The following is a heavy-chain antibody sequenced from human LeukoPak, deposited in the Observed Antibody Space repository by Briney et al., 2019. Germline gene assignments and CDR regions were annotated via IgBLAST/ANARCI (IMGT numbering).Heavy chain of an antibody. CDR1: GFTFSSYG. CDR3: ARDGYYYGSGSYNFDY. CDR2: IWYDGSNK. D-gene: IGHD3-10*01. J-gene: IGHJ4*02. Sequence: GRSLRLSCAASGFTFSSYGMHWVRQAPGKGLEWVAVIWYDGSNKYYADSVKGRFTISRDNAKNSLYLQMNSLRAEDTAVCYCARDGYYYGSGSYNFDYWGQGTLVTVSS. V-gene: IGHV3-33*01.